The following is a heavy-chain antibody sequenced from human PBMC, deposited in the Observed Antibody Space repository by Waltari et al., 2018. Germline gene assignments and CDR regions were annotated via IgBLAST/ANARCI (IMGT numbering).Heavy chain of an antibody. CDR2: IWYDGSNK. CDR3: ARANSDFWSGYYYYYFDY. Sequence: HWVRQAPGKGLEWVAVIWYDGSNKYYADSVKGRFTISRDNSKNTLYLQMNSLRAEDTAVYYCARANSDFWSGYYYYYFDYWGQGTLVTVSS. V-gene: IGHV3-33*01. J-gene: IGHJ4*02. D-gene: IGHD3-3*01.